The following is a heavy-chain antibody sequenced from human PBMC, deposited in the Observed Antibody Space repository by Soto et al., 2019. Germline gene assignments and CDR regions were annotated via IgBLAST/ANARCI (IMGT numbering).Heavy chain of an antibody. J-gene: IGHJ6*02. CDR2: IPYDGSNK. V-gene: IGHV3-30*18. Sequence: QVQLVESGGGVVQPGRSLRLSCAASGFTFSYYGMHWVRQAPGKGLEWVAVIPYDGSNKYYADSVKGRFSISRDNSMNTLNLQMNSLRAEDTAVYYCAKDTQRFLKRLTWDGMDVWGQGTTVTVSS. CDR3: AKDTQRFLKRLTWDGMDV. CDR1: GFTFSYYG. D-gene: IGHD3-3*01.